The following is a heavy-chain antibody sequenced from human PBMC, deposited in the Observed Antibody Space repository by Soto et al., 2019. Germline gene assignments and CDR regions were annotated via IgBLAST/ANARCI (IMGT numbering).Heavy chain of an antibody. CDR2: IYYSGST. J-gene: IGHJ6*02. CDR1: GGSIGSCC. D-gene: IGHD3-10*01. CDR3: AGSGSSPYYYYYGMDV. V-gene: IGHV4-59*01. Sequence: QVQLQESGPGLEKPSETLSLTCTVSGGSIGSCCWSWIRQPPGKGLEWIGYIYYSGSTNYNPSLKSRVTISVDTSKNQFSLKLSSVTAADTAVYYCAGSGSSPYYYYYGMDVWGQGTTVTVSS.